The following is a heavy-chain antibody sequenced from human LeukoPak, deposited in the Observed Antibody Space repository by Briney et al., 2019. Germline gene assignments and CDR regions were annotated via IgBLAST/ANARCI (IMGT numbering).Heavy chain of an antibody. CDR2: MNPNSGNT. V-gene: IGHV1-8*01. D-gene: IGHD3-22*01. CDR1: GYTFTSYD. CDR3: ARGRGDSSGYEY. J-gene: IGHJ4*02. Sequence: ASVKVSCKASGYTFTSYDINWVRQAIGQGLEWMGWMNPNSGNTGYAQKFQGRVTMTRNTSISTAYMELSSLRSEDTAVYYCARGRGDSSGYEYWGQGTLVTVSS.